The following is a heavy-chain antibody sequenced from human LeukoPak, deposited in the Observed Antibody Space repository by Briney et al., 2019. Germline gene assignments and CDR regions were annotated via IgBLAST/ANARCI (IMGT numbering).Heavy chain of an antibody. J-gene: IGHJ4*02. Sequence: PSETLSLTCAVYGGSFSSYPWTWIRQPPGQGLEWIGQIIHSGSTKYNPSLNGRVTMSVDTSKNQFSLKLTSVTAADTAVYYCARGAPGYWGQGTLVTVSS. V-gene: IGHV4-34*12. D-gene: IGHD4/OR15-4a*01. CDR1: GGSFSSYP. CDR3: ARGAPGY. CDR2: IIHSGST.